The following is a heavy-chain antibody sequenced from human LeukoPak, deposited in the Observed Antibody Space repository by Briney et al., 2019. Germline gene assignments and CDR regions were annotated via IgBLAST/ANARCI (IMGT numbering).Heavy chain of an antibody. V-gene: IGHV3-7*01. CDR1: GFTFSNYW. CDR2: ISKDGSEK. CDR3: ARDKVTY. J-gene: IGHJ4*02. Sequence: GGSLRLSCAASGFTFSNYWMSWVRQAPGKGLEWVANISKDGSEKYYVDSVKGRFTISRDNAKNSLYLQMNSLRVEDTAVYYCARDKVTYWGQGTLVTVSS.